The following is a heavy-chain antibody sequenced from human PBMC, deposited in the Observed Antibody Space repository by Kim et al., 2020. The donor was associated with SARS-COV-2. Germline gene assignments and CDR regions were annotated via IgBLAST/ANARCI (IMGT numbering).Heavy chain of an antibody. CDR3: ASHAAGYFC. V-gene: IGHV3-7*01. Sequence: GGSLRLSCAASGFSISNHWMSWVRQAPGKGLEWVANIKQDGSEKYYVESVKGRFTISRDNAENSLYLQMNSLRVEDTAMYYCASHAAGYFCWGQGALVTVSS. CDR2: IKQDGSEK. J-gene: IGHJ4*02. CDR1: GFSISNHW. D-gene: IGHD3-22*01.